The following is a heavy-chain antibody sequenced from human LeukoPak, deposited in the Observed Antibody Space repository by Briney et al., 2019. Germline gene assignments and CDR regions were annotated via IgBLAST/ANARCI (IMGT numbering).Heavy chain of an antibody. CDR3: ARDGWLLLPQVDY. J-gene: IGHJ4*02. CDR2: INHSGST. V-gene: IGHV4-34*01. D-gene: IGHD3-22*01. CDR1: GGSFSGYY. Sequence: SETLSLTCAVYGGSFSGYYWSWIRQPPGKGLEWIGEINHSGSTNYNPSLKSRVTISVDTSKNQFSLKLSSVTAADTAVYYCARDGWLLLPQVDYWGQGTLVTVSS.